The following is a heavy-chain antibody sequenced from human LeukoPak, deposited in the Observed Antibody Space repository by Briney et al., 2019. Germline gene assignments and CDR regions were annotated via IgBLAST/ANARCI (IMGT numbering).Heavy chain of an antibody. J-gene: IGHJ4*02. D-gene: IGHD1-26*01. CDR1: GGSISSSSYY. V-gene: IGHV4-39*07. Sequence: SETLSLTCTVSGGSISSSSYYWGWIRQPPGKGLEWIGSIYYSGSTYYPSLKSRLTMSIDTSTNQLSLKLTSVTAADTAVYFCARLGSYHDFWGQGALVTVSS. CDR2: IYYSGST. CDR3: ARLGSYHDF.